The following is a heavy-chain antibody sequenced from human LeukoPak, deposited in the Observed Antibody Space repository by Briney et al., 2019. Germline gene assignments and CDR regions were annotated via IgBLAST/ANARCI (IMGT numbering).Heavy chain of an antibody. CDR1: GFTFSSYA. Sequence: GGSLRLSCAVSGFTFSSYAMSWVRQAPGKGLEWVSAISGSGGSTYYADSVKGRFTISRDNSKNTLYLQMNSLRAEDTAVYYCAKDDWWMGYCSGGSCYPLGYWGQGTLVTVSS. CDR2: ISGSGGST. CDR3: AKDDWWMGYCSGGSCYPLGY. V-gene: IGHV3-23*01. J-gene: IGHJ4*02. D-gene: IGHD2-15*01.